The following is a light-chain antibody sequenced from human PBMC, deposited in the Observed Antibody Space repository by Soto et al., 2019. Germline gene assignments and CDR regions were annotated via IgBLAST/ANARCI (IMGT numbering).Light chain of an antibody. V-gene: IGKV3D-15*01. J-gene: IGKJ5*01. CDR3: QQYDNWPIP. CDR1: QSVSSD. CDR2: GAS. Sequence: EKAMTQSPVSLSVSPGERATLSCRASQSVSSDLAWYQQKPCQAPRLLIYGASIRATGIPARFSGSGSGTEFTLSISSLQSEDFAVYYCQQYDNWPIPFGQGTRLEIK.